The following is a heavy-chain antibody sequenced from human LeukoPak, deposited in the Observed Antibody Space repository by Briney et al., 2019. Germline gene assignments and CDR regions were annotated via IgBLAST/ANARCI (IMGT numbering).Heavy chain of an antibody. V-gene: IGHV4-4*02. Sequence: PSETLSLTCGVSGGSISSTNWWSWVRQSPGQGLEWIGEISLTRQTNYNPSLSGRVTMLLDESSNHLSLHLTSVTAADTATYYCSRESGAFCPFGYWGQGTLVIVPS. CDR2: ISLTRQT. J-gene: IGHJ4*02. CDR3: SRESGAFCPFGY. CDR1: GGSISSTNW. D-gene: IGHD1-26*01.